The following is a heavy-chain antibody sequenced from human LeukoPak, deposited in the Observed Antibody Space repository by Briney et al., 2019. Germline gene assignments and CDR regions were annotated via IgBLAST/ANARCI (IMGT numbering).Heavy chain of an antibody. D-gene: IGHD3-3*01. J-gene: IGHJ4*02. CDR1: GYTFTSYA. V-gene: IGHV1-3*01. CDR3: ATLITIFGVV. Sequence: GASVKVSCKASGYTFTSYAMHWVRQAPGQRLEWMGWINAGNGNTKYSQKFQGRVTMTEDTSTDTAYMELSSLRSEDTAVYYCATLITIFGVVWGQGTLVTVSS. CDR2: INAGNGNT.